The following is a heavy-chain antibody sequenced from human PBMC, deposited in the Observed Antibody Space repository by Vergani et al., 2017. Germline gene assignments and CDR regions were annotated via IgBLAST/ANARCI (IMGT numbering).Heavy chain of an antibody. Sequence: QLQLQESGPGLVKPSETLSLTCTVSGVSIGSNSYYWGWIRQPPGKGLEWIGTIYYTGTTYYNEAHKSRLTISVDTSKNQFSLNLTSVTAADTAVYYCTRHGRSGWAGYFQHWGQGTLATASS. V-gene: IGHV4-39*01. J-gene: IGHJ1*01. CDR1: GVSIGSNSYY. CDR3: TRHGRSGWAGYFQH. CDR2: IYYTGTT. D-gene: IGHD6-19*01.